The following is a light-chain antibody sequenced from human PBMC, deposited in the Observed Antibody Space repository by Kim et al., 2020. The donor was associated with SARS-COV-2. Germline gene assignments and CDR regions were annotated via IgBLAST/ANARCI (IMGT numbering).Light chain of an antibody. V-gene: IGLV7-46*01. Sequence: PGGTVTLTCGSSTGAVPSGHYPYWFQQKPGQALRTLIFDTSNKHSWTPARFSGSLLGGKAALILSGALPEDEAEYYCLLYYSGPRVFGGGTKLTVL. J-gene: IGLJ3*02. CDR2: DTS. CDR3: LLYYSGPRV. CDR1: TGAVPSGHY.